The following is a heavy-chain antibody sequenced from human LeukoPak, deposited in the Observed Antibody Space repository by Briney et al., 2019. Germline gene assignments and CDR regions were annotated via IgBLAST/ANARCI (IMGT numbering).Heavy chain of an antibody. J-gene: IGHJ4*02. Sequence: PGGSLRLSCAASGFTFSSYGMHWVRQAPGKGLEWVAVISYDGSNKYYADSVKGRFTISRDNSKNTLYLQMNSLRAEDTAVYYCVRNYMVRGVGFDYWGQGTLVTVSS. V-gene: IGHV3-30*03. CDR2: ISYDGSNK. CDR1: GFTFSSYG. D-gene: IGHD3-10*01. CDR3: VRNYMVRGVGFDY.